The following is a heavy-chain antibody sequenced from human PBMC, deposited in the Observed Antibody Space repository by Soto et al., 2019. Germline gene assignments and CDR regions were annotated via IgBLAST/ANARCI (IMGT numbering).Heavy chain of an antibody. J-gene: IGHJ6*02. V-gene: IGHV1-46*01. CDR1: GYTFTSYY. CDR3: AREEAARLGFYYYYGMDV. CDR2: INPSGGST. D-gene: IGHD6-6*01. Sequence: ASVKVSCKASGYTFTSYYMHWVRQAPGQGLEWMGIINPSGGSTSYAQKFQGRVTMTRDTSTSTVYMELSSLRSEDTAVYYCAREEAARLGFYYYYGMDVWGQGTTVTVSS.